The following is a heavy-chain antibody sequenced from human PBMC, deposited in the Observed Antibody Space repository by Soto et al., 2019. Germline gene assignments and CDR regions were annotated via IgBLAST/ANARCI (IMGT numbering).Heavy chain of an antibody. CDR2: IYYSGST. V-gene: IGHV4-61*08. Sequence: SETLSLTCTVSGGSISSGGYYWSWIRQHPGKGLEWIGYIYYSGSTNYNPSLKSRVTISVDTSKNQFSLKLSSVTAADTAVYYCAREDLRYLNAFDIWGQGTMVTVSS. J-gene: IGHJ3*02. D-gene: IGHD3-9*01. CDR3: AREDLRYLNAFDI. CDR1: GGSISSGGYY.